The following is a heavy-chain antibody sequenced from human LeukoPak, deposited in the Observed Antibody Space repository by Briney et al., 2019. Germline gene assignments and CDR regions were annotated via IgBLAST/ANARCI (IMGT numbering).Heavy chain of an antibody. D-gene: IGHD2-2*01. CDR1: GGSVSSGSYY. J-gene: IGHJ3*02. Sequence: SETLSLTCTVSGGSVSSGSYYWSWIRQPPGKGLEWIGYIYYSGSTNYNPSLKSRVTISVDTSENQFSLKLSSVTAADTAVYYCARDVSSFDAFDIWGQGTMVTVSS. V-gene: IGHV4-61*01. CDR2: IYYSGST. CDR3: ARDVSSFDAFDI.